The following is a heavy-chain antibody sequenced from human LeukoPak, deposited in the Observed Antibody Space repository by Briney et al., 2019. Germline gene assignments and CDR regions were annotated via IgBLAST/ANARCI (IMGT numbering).Heavy chain of an antibody. D-gene: IGHD4-17*01. Sequence: QPGGSLRLSCAASGFTFSSYWMHWVRQAPGKGLVWVSRINSDGSSTSYADSVKGRFTISRDNPKNTLYLQMNSLRAEDTAVYYCARSRDYGDGRIGSYWFDPWGQGTLVTVSS. CDR2: INSDGSST. V-gene: IGHV3-74*01. CDR1: GFTFSSYW. CDR3: ARSRDYGDGRIGSYWFDP. J-gene: IGHJ5*02.